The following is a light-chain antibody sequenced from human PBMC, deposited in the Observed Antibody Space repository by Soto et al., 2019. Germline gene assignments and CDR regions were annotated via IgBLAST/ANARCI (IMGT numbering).Light chain of an antibody. CDR3: QQDRSSPPTT. CDR1: QSVSSNY. Sequence: EGVLTQSPGTLSLSPGGRATLSCRASQSVSSNYLAWYQQKPGQDPRLLIYCASNRATGIPHRFSGSGSGTDFTLTISTLEPEDSAVYYCQQDRSSPPTTFGQGTRLEIK. CDR2: CAS. V-gene: IGKV3-20*01. J-gene: IGKJ5*01.